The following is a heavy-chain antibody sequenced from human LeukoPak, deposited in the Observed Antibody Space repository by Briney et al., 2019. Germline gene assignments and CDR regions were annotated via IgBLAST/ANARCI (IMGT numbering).Heavy chain of an antibody. V-gene: IGHV4-34*01. CDR3: ARGIRGYSYGYRYYFDY. D-gene: IGHD5-18*01. J-gene: IGHJ4*02. Sequence: SETLSLTCAVYGGSFSGYYWSWIRQPPGKGPEWIGEINHSGSTNYNPSLKSRVTISVDTSKNQFSLKLSSVTAADTAVYYCARGIRGYSYGYRYYFDYWGQGTLVTVSS. CDR2: INHSGST. CDR1: GGSFSGYY.